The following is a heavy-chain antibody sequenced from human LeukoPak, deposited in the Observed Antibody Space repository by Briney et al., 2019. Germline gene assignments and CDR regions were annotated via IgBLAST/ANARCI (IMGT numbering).Heavy chain of an antibody. CDR1: GYTFTSYY. D-gene: IGHD2-8*01. CDR3: ARDARDFGNNGVCYPDV. CDR2: INPSGGST. Sequence: ASVKVSCKASGYTFTSYYMHWVRQAPGQGLEWMGIINPSGGSTSYAQKFQGRVTMTRDMSTSTVYMELSSLRSEDTAVYYCARDARDFGNNGVCYPDVWGKGTTVTVSS. J-gene: IGHJ6*04. V-gene: IGHV1-46*01.